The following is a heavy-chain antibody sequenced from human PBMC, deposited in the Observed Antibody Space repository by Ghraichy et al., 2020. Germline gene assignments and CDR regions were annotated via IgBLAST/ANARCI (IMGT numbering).Heavy chain of an antibody. Sequence: SQTLSLTCAVYGGSFSGYYWSWIRQPPGKGLEWIGEINHSGSTNYNPSLKSRVTISVDTSKNQFSLKLSSVTAADTAVYYCARGRVGATGCMDYWGQGTLVTVSS. CDR1: GGSFSGYY. D-gene: IGHD1-26*01. J-gene: IGHJ4*02. CDR2: INHSGST. V-gene: IGHV4-34*01. CDR3: ARGRVGATGCMDY.